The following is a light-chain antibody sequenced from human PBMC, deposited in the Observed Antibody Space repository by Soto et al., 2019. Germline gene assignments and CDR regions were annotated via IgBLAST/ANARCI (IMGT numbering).Light chain of an antibody. CDR3: QQYNNWPPWT. Sequence: DIVLTQSPATLSLSPGERATLSCRASQSVSIYLAWYQQKPGQAPRLLLYGASTRATGIPARFSGSGSGTEFTLTISSLQSEDFAVYYCQQYNNWPPWTFGQGTKVDI. J-gene: IGKJ1*01. CDR1: QSVSIY. V-gene: IGKV3-15*01. CDR2: GAS.